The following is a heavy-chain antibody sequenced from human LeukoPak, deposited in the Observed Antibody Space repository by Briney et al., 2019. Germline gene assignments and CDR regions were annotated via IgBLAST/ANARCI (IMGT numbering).Heavy chain of an antibody. D-gene: IGHD2-15*01. CDR1: GFTFSSYW. CDR2: MNSDGSSR. V-gene: IGHV3-74*01. CDR3: ARGRIVDY. Sequence: GGSLRLSCAASGFTFSSYWMHWVRHAPGKGLVWVSRMNSDGSSRIYADSVKRRFTISRDNAKNTLYLQMNSLSAEDTAVYYCARGRIVDYWGQGTLVTVSS. J-gene: IGHJ4*02.